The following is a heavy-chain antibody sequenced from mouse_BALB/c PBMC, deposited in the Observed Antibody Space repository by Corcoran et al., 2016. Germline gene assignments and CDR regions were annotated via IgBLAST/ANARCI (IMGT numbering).Heavy chain of an antibody. Sequence: QLQQSGAELVKPWASVKLSCTASGFNIKDTYMHWVKQRPEQGLEGNGRSDPANGNTKYDPKFQGKATITADTSSNTAYLQLSSVTSEDTAVYYSARWDWYFDVWGAGTTVTVSS. CDR3: ARWDWYFDV. CDR1: GFNIKDTY. J-gene: IGHJ1*01. V-gene: IGHV14-3*02. CDR2: SDPANGNT.